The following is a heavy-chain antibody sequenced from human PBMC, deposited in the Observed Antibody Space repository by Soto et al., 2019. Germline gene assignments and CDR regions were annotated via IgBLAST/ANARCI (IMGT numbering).Heavy chain of an antibody. D-gene: IGHD3-10*01. CDR2: INHSGST. CDR3: ARGRITMVRGASYGMDV. V-gene: IGHV4-34*01. CDR1: GGSFSGYY. J-gene: IGHJ6*02. Sequence: QVQLQQWGAGLLKPSETLSLTCAVYGGSFSGYYWSWIRQPPGKGLEWIGEINHSGSTNYNPSLKSPVTISVDTSKNQFSLKLSSVTAADTAVYYCARGRITMVRGASYGMDVWGQGTTVTVSS.